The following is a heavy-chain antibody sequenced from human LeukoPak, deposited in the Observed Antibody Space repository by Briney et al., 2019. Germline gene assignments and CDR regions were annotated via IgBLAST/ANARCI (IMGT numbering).Heavy chain of an antibody. Sequence: GASVKVSCKASGYTFTSYGISWVRQAPGQGLEWMGWISAYNGNTNYAQKLQGRVTMTTDTSTSTAYMELRSLRADDTAVYYCARVKLGDSYGSAPVWFDPWGQGTLVTVSS. CDR3: ARVKLGDSYGSAPVWFDP. CDR2: ISAYNGNT. D-gene: IGHD3-10*01. CDR1: GYTFTSYG. J-gene: IGHJ5*02. V-gene: IGHV1-18*01.